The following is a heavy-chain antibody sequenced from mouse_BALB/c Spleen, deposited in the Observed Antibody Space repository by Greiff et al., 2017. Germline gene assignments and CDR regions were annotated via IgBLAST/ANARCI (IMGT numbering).Heavy chain of an antibody. CDR2: IDPANGNT. Sequence: VQLQQSGAELVKPGASVKLSCTASGFNIKDTYMHWVKQRPEQGLEWIGRIDPANGNTKYDPKFQGKATITADTSSNTAYLQLSSLTSEDTAVYYCAVAMITTGAMDYWGQGTSVTVSS. CDR3: AVAMITTGAMDY. CDR1: GFNIKDTY. J-gene: IGHJ4*01. D-gene: IGHD2-4*01. V-gene: IGHV14-3*02.